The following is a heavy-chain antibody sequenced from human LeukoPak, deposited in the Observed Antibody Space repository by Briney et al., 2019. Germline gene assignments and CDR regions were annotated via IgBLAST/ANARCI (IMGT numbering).Heavy chain of an antibody. Sequence: GGSLRLSCAASGFTFSNYGMHWVRQAPGKGLEWVAIIAYDGSNKYYADSVKGRFTISRDNSKNTLYLQMNSLRAEDTAVYYCAKDHCPHDGHGMDVWGQGTTVIVSS. CDR3: AKDHCPHDGHGMDV. J-gene: IGHJ6*02. CDR1: GFTFSNYG. CDR2: IAYDGSNK. V-gene: IGHV3-30*18. D-gene: IGHD2-15*01.